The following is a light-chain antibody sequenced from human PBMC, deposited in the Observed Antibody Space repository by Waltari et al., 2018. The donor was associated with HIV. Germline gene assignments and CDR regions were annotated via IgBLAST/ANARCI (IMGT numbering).Light chain of an antibody. CDR3: GTWDSGLNAYV. J-gene: IGLJ1*01. CDR2: DNH. V-gene: IGLV1-51*01. CDR1: NSNIGSNS. Sequence: QSVLTQPPSVSAAPGQKIGISCSGANSNIGSNSVSWYQQSPGRAPQLLIYDNHRRPAETPGRFSGSKSGTAGTLDITGLQTGDKADYYCGTWDSGLNAYVFGSGTKVTVL.